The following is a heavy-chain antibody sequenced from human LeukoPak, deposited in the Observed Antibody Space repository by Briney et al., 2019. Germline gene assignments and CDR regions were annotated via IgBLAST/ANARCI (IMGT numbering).Heavy chain of an antibody. J-gene: IGHJ5*02. Sequence: GGSLRLSCAVSGFTLSDYGMHWVRQAPGKGLEWVAFIRNDGSKMYYADSVKGRFTISRDNSKNTLYLQMNSLRPEDTATYFCAIAGLYYHESSGNPFDPGGQGTLVTVSS. CDR1: GFTLSDYG. D-gene: IGHD6-25*01. V-gene: IGHV3-30*02. CDR2: IRNDGSKM. CDR3: AIAGLYYHESSGNPFDP.